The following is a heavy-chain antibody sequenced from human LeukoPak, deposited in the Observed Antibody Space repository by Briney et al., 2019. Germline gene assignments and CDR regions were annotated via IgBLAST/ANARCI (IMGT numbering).Heavy chain of an antibody. CDR1: GFTVSSNY. J-gene: IGHJ6*02. D-gene: IGHD3-3*01. CDR3: ARGDGKDDFWSGYHYYYYGMDV. CDR2: IYSGGST. V-gene: IGHV3-53*01. Sequence: GGSLRLSCAASGFTVSSNYMSWVRQAPGKGLEWVSVIYSGGSTYYADSVKGRFTISRDNSKNTLYLQMNSLRAEDTAVYYCARGDGKDDFWSGYHYYYYGMDVWGQGTMVTVSS.